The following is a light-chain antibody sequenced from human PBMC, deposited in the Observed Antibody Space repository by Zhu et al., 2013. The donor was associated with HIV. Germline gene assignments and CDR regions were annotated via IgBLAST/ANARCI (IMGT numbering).Light chain of an antibody. Sequence: DIVLTQSPGTLSLSPGERATLSCRASQSLSSSFLAWYQQKPGQAPRLLMYGASTRGTGIPDRFSGSGSGTDFTLTINTLQPEDFATYYCQQSYSTPWTFGQGTKVEIK. CDR2: GAS. J-gene: IGKJ1*01. V-gene: IGKV3-20*01. CDR3: QQSYSTPWT. CDR1: QSLSSSF.